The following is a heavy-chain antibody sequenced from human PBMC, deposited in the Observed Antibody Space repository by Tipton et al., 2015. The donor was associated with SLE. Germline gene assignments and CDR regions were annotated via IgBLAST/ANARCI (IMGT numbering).Heavy chain of an antibody. J-gene: IGHJ6*02. CDR3: ATGQVAYSVYLLYGLDV. CDR1: GGSIGSGGYS. V-gene: IGHV4-30-2*01. D-gene: IGHD5/OR15-5a*01. Sequence: TLSLTCAVSGGSIGSGGYSWNWIRQPPGKGLEWIGYVYHSGTTHYHPSLGSRVSISVTTSNNQFSLRLTSVTAADSAVYFCATGQVAYSVYLLYGLDVWGQGTTVTVSS. CDR2: VYHSGTT.